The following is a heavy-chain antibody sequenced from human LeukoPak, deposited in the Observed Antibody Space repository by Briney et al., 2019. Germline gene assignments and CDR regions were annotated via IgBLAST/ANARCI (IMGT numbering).Heavy chain of an antibody. CDR3: ASDIDYGSGSYYIDY. D-gene: IGHD3-10*01. CDR2: INPSGGST. J-gene: IGHJ4*02. CDR1: GYTFTSYY. Sequence: ASVKVSCKASGYTFTSYYMHWVRQAPGQGLEWMGIINPSGGSTSYARKFQGRVTMTRDTSTSTVYMELSSLRSEDTAVYYCASDIDYGSGSYYIDYWGQGTLVTVSS. V-gene: IGHV1-46*01.